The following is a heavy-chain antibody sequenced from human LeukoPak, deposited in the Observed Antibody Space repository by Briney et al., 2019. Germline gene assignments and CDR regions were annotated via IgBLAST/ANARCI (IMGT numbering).Heavy chain of an antibody. V-gene: IGHV3-7*01. J-gene: IGHJ4*02. CDR3: ARDPDYGDSLDY. Sequence: GGSLRLSCAASGFTFSSYWMSWVRQAPGKGHEWVADIKQDGSEKYYVDSVKGRFTISRDNAKNSLYLQMNSLRAEDTAVYYCARDPDYGDSLDYWGQGTLVTVSS. CDR1: GFTFSSYW. CDR2: IKQDGSEK. D-gene: IGHD4-17*01.